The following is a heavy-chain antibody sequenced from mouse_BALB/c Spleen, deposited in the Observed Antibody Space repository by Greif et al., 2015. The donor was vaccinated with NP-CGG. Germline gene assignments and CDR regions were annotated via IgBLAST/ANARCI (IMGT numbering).Heavy chain of an antibody. V-gene: IGHV1-18*01. Sequence: EVQRVESGPELVKPGASMKISCKASGYSFTGYTMNWVKQSHGKNLEWIGLINPYNGGTSYNQKFKGKATLTVDKSSSTAYMELLSLTSEDSAVYYCAREGNGNYDAVDYWSQGTSVTVSS. CDR3: AREGNGNYDAVDY. CDR1: GYSFTGYT. J-gene: IGHJ4*01. D-gene: IGHD2-1*01. CDR2: INPYNGGT.